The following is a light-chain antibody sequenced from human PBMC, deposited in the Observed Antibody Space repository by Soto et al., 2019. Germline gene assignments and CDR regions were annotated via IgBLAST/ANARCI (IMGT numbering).Light chain of an antibody. J-gene: IGKJ3*01. V-gene: IGKV1-5*01. CDR1: QSISSW. CDR2: DAF. Sequence: DILMTQSPSTLSASVGDRVTITCRASQSISSWLAWYQQKPGKAPKLLIYDAFSLESGVPSRFSGSGSGTEFTLTISSLQPDDFATYYCQQYNSYSRAFGPGTKVDIK. CDR3: QQYNSYSRA.